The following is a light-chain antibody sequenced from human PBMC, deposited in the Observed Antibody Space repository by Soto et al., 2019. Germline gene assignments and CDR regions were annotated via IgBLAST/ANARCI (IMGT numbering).Light chain of an antibody. CDR2: GAS. V-gene: IGKV3-11*01. J-gene: IGKJ4*01. CDR1: QSVSNNY. Sequence: EIVMTQSPATLSVAPGEGATLSCRASQSVSNNYLAWYQQKPGQAPRLLIYGASNRATGIPARFSGSGSGTDFTLTISSLEPEDFGVYYCQQRSNWPPVTFGGGTKVDIK. CDR3: QQRSNWPPVT.